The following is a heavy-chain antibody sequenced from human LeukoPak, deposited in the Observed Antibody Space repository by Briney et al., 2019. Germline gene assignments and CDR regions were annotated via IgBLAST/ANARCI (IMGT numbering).Heavy chain of an antibody. V-gene: IGHV3-7*01. J-gene: IGHJ4*02. CDR2: IRQDGSEK. Sequence: PGGSLRLSCAASRFTFSRYWMTWVRQAPGKGLEWVATIRQDGSEKYYVDSVKGRFTISRDNAKNSLYLQMNGLRDGDTAVYYCARDWGGENDYWGQGTLVTVSS. CDR1: RFTFSRYW. D-gene: IGHD3-10*01. CDR3: ARDWGGENDY.